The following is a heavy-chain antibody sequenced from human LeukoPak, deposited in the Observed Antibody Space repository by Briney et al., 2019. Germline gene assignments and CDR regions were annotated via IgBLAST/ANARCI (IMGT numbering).Heavy chain of an antibody. J-gene: IGHJ4*02. V-gene: IGHV3-11*01. Sequence: GRSLRLSCTASGFTFGDYYMSWIRQAPGKGLEWVSYISSSGSTIYYADSVKGRFTISRDNAKNSLYLQMNSLRAEDTAVYYCARWVLAAGGYYFDYWGQGTLVTVSS. CDR1: GFTFGDYY. CDR3: ARWVLAAGGYYFDY. CDR2: ISSSGSTI. D-gene: IGHD6-13*01.